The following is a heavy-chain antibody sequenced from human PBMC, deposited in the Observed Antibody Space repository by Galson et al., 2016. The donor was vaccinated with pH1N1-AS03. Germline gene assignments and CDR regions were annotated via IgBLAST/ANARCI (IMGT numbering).Heavy chain of an antibody. D-gene: IGHD4-17*01. CDR1: GFSLSTSGMC. J-gene: IGHJ5*02. Sequence: PALVKPTQTLTLTCTFSGFSLSTSGMCVSWIRQPPGKALEWLARIDWNDNKYYSTSLKTRLTISKDTSKNQVVLTMTNMDPVDTATYYCARFHYGDYSGWFDPWGQGTLDTVSS. CDR3: ARFHYGDYSGWFDP. V-gene: IGHV2-70*11. CDR2: IDWNDNK.